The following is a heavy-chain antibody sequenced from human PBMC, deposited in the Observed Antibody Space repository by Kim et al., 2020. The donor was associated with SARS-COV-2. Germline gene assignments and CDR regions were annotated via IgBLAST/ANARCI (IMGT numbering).Heavy chain of an antibody. CDR2: IYYSGST. Sequence: SETLSLTCTVSGGSISSYYWSWIRQPPGKGLEWIGYIYYSGSTNYNPSLKSRVTISVDTSKNQFSLKLSSVTAADTAVYYCAREKKDYYYYYGMDVWGQGTTVTVSS. CDR3: AREKKDYYYYYGMDV. V-gene: IGHV4-59*01. J-gene: IGHJ6*02. CDR1: GGSISSYY.